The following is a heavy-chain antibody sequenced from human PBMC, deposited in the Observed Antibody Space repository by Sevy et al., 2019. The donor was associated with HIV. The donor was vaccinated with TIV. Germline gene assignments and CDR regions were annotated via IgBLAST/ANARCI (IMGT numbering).Heavy chain of an antibody. V-gene: IGHV3-7*03. CDR2: INRDGSGK. Sequence: GGSLRLSCAASGFTFSDYWMTWVRQSPGKGLEWVANINRDGSGKYYVDSVKGRFTISRDNPKKSLYLQMNSLRAEDTAVYYCARDFAPGIAVAGTGYYFDYWGQGTLVTVSS. J-gene: IGHJ4*02. CDR1: GFTFSDYW. D-gene: IGHD6-19*01. CDR3: ARDFAPGIAVAGTGYYFDY.